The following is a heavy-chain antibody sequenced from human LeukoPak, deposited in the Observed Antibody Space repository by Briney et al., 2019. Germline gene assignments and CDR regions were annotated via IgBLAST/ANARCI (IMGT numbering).Heavy chain of an antibody. D-gene: IGHD6-19*01. CDR1: GFTFDDYA. Sequence: PGGSLRLSCAASGFTFDDYAMHWVRQAPGKGLEWVSGISWNSGSIGYADSVKGRFTISRDNAKNSLYLQMNSLRAEDTALYYCAKGKSLFGGGWYVFDYWGQGTLVTVSS. CDR2: ISWNSGSI. CDR3: AKGKSLFGGGWYVFDY. V-gene: IGHV3-9*01. J-gene: IGHJ4*02.